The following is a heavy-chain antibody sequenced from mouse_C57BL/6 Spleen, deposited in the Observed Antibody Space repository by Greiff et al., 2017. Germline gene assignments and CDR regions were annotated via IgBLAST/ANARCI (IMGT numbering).Heavy chain of an antibody. Sequence: EVKLMESGGGLVKPGGSLKLSCAASGFTFSSYAMSWVRQTPEKRLGWVATISDGGSYTYYPDNVKGRFTISRDNAKNNLYLQMSHLKSEDTAMYYCARDRGLGRFAYWGQGTLVTVSA. D-gene: IGHD4-1*01. CDR3: ARDRGLGRFAY. CDR2: ISDGGSYT. CDR1: GFTFSSYA. V-gene: IGHV5-4*01. J-gene: IGHJ3*01.